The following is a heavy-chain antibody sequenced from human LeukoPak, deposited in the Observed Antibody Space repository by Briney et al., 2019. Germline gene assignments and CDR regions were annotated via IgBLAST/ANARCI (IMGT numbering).Heavy chain of an antibody. V-gene: IGHV4-30-2*01. CDR1: GGSISSGGYY. Sequence: PSETLSLTCTVSGGSISSGGYYWSWIRQPPGKGLEWIGYIYHSGSTYYNPSLKSRVTISVDTSKNQFSLKLSSVTAADTAVYYCARDLAAAGTTSWFDPWGQGTLVTVSS. CDR2: IYHSGST. CDR3: ARDLAAAGTTSWFDP. D-gene: IGHD6-13*01. J-gene: IGHJ5*02.